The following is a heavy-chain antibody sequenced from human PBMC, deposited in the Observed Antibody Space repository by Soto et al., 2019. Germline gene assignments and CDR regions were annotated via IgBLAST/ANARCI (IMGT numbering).Heavy chain of an antibody. V-gene: IGHV4-34*01. CDR3: ARGIPKWEGSYYVHWFDP. CDR2: INHSGST. CDR1: SGSFSGYY. Sequence: ASETLSLTCAVYSGSFSGYYWSWIRQPPGKGLEWIGEINHSGSTNYNPSLKSRVTISVDTSKNQFSLKLSSVTAADTAVYYCARGIPKWEGSYYVHWFDPWGQGTLVTVSS. J-gene: IGHJ5*02. D-gene: IGHD1-26*01.